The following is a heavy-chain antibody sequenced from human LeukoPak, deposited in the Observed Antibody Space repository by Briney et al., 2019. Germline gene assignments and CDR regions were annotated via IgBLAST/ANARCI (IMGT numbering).Heavy chain of an antibody. J-gene: IGHJ3*01. V-gene: IGHV3-7*01. Sequence: GGSLRLSCAASGFTFSSHWMTWVRQAPGKGLEWLGNIKQDGSEKYYAGSVRGRFTMSRDNAKNSLYLQMNSLRAEDTAVYFCTRVSVSDAFDLWGQGTIVTVSS. CDR1: GFTFSSHW. CDR2: IKQDGSEK. CDR3: TRVSVSDAFDL.